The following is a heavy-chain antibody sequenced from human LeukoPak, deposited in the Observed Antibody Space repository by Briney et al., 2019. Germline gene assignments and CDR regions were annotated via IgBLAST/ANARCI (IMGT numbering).Heavy chain of an antibody. Sequence: SETLSLTCTVSGGSISSYYWSWIRQPPGKGLEWIGYIYYSGSTNYNPSLKSRVTISVDTSKNQFSLKPSSVTAADTAVYYCARTRGYRSSTSCYDNWFNPWGQGTLVTVSS. CDR1: GGSISSYY. J-gene: IGHJ5*02. CDR2: IYYSGST. CDR3: ARTRGYRSSTSCYDNWFNP. D-gene: IGHD2-2*01. V-gene: IGHV4-59*01.